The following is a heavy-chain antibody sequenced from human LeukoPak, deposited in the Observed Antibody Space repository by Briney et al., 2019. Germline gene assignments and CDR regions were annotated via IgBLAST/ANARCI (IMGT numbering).Heavy chain of an antibody. V-gene: IGHV1-24*01. CDR3: ATGYGPMVQGVIIYY. Sequence: ASVMVSCKVSGYTLTELSMHWVRQAPGKGLEWMGGFDPEDGETIYAQKFQGRVTMTEDTSTDTAYMELSSLRSEDTAVYYCATGYGPMVQGVIIYYWGQGTLVTISS. D-gene: IGHD3-10*01. CDR2: FDPEDGET. CDR1: GYTLTELS. J-gene: IGHJ4*02.